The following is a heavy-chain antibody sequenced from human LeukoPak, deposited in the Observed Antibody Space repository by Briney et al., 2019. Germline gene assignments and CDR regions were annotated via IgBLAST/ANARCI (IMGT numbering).Heavy chain of an antibody. CDR1: GFTFSSYS. V-gene: IGHV3-21*01. CDR2: ISSSSSYI. J-gene: IGHJ6*02. CDR3: AGNYDFWSGYYYGMDV. D-gene: IGHD3-3*01. Sequence: GGFLRLSCAASGFTFSSYSMNWVRQAPGKGLEWVSSISSSSSYIYYADSVKGRFTISRDNAKNSLYLQMNSLRAEDTAVYYCAGNYDFWSGYYYGMDVWGQGTTVTVSS.